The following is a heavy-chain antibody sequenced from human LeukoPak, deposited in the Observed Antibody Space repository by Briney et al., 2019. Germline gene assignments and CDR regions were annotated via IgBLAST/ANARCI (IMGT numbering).Heavy chain of an antibody. D-gene: IGHD3-22*01. J-gene: IGHJ3*02. CDR3: ATPDGALSYYYDSSGPQGGAFDI. CDR2: IYYSGGP. V-gene: IGHV4-39*01. Sequence: PSETLSLTCTVSGGSISSSSSYWGWIRQPPGKGLEWIGNIYYSGGPYYNPSLKSRVTISVDTSKNEFSLKLSSVTATDTAVYYCATPDGALSYYYDSSGPQGGAFDIWGQGTMVTVSS. CDR1: GGSISSSSSY.